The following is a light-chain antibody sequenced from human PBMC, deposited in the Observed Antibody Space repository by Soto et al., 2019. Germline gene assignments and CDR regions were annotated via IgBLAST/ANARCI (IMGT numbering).Light chain of an antibody. J-gene: IGKJ1*01. Sequence: DDVMTQSPLSLPVTLGQPASISCRSSQSLVYNDGNTYLDWFQQRPGQSPRRLIYEVSNWDSGVPDRFSGGGSGADFSLKISRVEAEDVGVYYCMQGTHWLGTFGQGTKVEIK. CDR3: MQGTHWLGT. CDR2: EVS. V-gene: IGKV2D-30*01. CDR1: QSLVYNDGNTY.